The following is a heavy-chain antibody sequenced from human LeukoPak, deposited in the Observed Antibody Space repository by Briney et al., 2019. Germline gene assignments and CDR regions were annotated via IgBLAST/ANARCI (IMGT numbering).Heavy chain of an antibody. J-gene: IGHJ4*02. Sequence: GGSLRLSCAASGYTFSSYGMHWVRQAPGKGLEWVAVISYDGRNKYYADSVKGRFTISRENSKNTLYLQMNSLGADDTAVYYCAIGHSSAWHYFDYWGQGTLVTVSS. CDR1: GYTFSSYG. CDR3: AIGHSSAWHYFDY. D-gene: IGHD6-19*01. CDR2: ISYDGRNK. V-gene: IGHV3-30*03.